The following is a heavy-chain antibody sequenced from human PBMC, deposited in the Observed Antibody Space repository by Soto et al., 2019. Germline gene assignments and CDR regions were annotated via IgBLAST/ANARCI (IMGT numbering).Heavy chain of an antibody. D-gene: IGHD2-15*01. CDR3: ARDRGYDAHDYYYNAMDV. V-gene: IGHV3-21*01. J-gene: IGHJ6*02. CDR2: IRGFSPYT. Sequence: EVQLVESGGGLVKRGGSLRLSCVASGFTFRSYTMNWVRQAPGKGLEWVSAIRGFSPYTFYADSLKGRFTISRDNAKNSLYLQMNSLRAEDTAVYYCARDRGYDAHDYYYNAMDVWGQGTTATVSS. CDR1: GFTFRSYT.